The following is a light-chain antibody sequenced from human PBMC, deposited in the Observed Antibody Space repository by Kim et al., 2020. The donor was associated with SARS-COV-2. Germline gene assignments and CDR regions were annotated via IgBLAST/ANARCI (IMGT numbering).Light chain of an antibody. CDR1: RHVVGHF. V-gene: IGKV3-20*01. Sequence: GEKPATSSRAGRHVVGHFLAWYQQNPGKAPGLLISGASSRATGVPDRFSGSGSGTDFTLTISRLEPEDLAVYYCLQYDSSPRTFGQGTKVDIK. CDR3: LQYDSSPRT. J-gene: IGKJ1*01. CDR2: GAS.